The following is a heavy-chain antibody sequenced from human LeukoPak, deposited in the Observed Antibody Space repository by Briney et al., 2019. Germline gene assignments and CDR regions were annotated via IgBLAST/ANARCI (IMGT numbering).Heavy chain of an antibody. Sequence: GGSLRLSCAASGFTFSGSAMHWVRQASGKGLEWVGRIRSKANSYATAYAASVKGRFTISRDDSKNTAYLQMNSLKTEDTAVYCCTRGYGSGSYHNWFDPWGQGTLVTVSS. D-gene: IGHD3-10*01. CDR1: GFTFSGSA. CDR2: IRSKANSYAT. CDR3: TRGYGSGSYHNWFDP. V-gene: IGHV3-73*01. J-gene: IGHJ5*02.